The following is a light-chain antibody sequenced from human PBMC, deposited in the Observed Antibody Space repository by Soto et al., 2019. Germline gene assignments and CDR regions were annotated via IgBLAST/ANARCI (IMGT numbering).Light chain of an antibody. V-gene: IGKV1-5*03. J-gene: IGKJ1*01. Sequence: DIQMTQSPSTLSASVGDRVTITCRASQSINNWLAWYQQKPGKAPKVLIHKASSLESGVPSRFSGSGSGTEFTLTISSLQPDDSATYYCQQYNSYWTFGQGTKVHIK. CDR1: QSINNW. CDR3: QQYNSYWT. CDR2: KAS.